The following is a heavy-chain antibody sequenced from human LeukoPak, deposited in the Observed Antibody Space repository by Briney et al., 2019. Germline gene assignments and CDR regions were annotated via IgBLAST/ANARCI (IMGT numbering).Heavy chain of an antibody. CDR2: TYYRSNLYN. CDR3: ASGAVAGKGWLDS. Sequence: SQTLSLTCAIAGDSVSNNRAGWDWLRQSPSRGLEWLGRTYYRSNLYNDYAVSVRSLITITPDTSKNQFSLHLNSVTPEDTAVYYCASGAVAGKGWLDSWGQGTLVTVSS. D-gene: IGHD6-19*01. V-gene: IGHV6-1*01. CDR1: GDSVSNNRAG. J-gene: IGHJ4*02.